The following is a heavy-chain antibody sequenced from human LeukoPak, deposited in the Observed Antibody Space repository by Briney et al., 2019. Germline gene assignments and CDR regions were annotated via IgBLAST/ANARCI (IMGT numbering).Heavy chain of an antibody. D-gene: IGHD3-3*01. CDR2: IYYSGST. CDR3: ARVTYYDFWSGYYTGIWGHMDV. V-gene: IGHV4-59*01. J-gene: IGHJ6*03. Sequence: PSETLSLTCTVSGGSISSYYWSWIRQPPGKGLEWIGYIYYSGSTNYNPSLKSRVTISVDTSKNQFSLKLSSVTAADTAVYYCARVTYYDFWSGYYTGIWGHMDVWGKGTTVTVSS. CDR1: GGSISSYY.